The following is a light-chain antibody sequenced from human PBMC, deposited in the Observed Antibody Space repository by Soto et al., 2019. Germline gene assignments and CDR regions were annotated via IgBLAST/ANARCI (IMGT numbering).Light chain of an antibody. J-gene: IGKJ4*01. V-gene: IGKV3-20*01. Sequence: EIVLTQSPGTLSLSPGERATLSCRASQSVTSHLAWYQQKPGQAPRLLIYGASSRATGTADRFSGSGSGTDFTLTISRLEPEDFAVYYCQQYARSPLTFGGGTKVDIK. CDR3: QQYARSPLT. CDR2: GAS. CDR1: QSVTSH.